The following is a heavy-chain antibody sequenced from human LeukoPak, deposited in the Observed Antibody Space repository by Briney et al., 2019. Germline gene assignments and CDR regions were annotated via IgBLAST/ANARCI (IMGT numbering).Heavy chain of an antibody. Sequence: PGGSLRLSCAASGFTFSSYWMSWVRQAPGKGLEWVSTIYYSGGNTYSADSVKGRFTISRDNAKNTLYLQMNSLRAEDTAVYYCAKDQGQAVVPRRFDNWGQGTLVTVSS. J-gene: IGHJ4*02. CDR1: GFTFSSYW. CDR2: IYYSGGNT. V-gene: IGHV3-23*01. CDR3: AKDQGQAVVPRRFDN. D-gene: IGHD2-2*01.